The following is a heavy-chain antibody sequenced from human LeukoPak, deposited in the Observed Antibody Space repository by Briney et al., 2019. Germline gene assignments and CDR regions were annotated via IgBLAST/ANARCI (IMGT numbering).Heavy chain of an antibody. CDR2: INHSGST. D-gene: IGHD3-10*01. CDR3: ERSRERMVRGVMYFDY. V-gene: IGHV4-34*01. J-gene: IGHJ4*02. Sequence: PSETLSLTCAVYGGSFSGYYWSWIRQPPGKGLEWIGEINHSGSTNYNPSLKSRVTISVDTSKNQFSLKLSSVTAADTAVYYCERSRERMVRGVMYFDYWGQGTLVTVSS. CDR1: GGSFSGYY.